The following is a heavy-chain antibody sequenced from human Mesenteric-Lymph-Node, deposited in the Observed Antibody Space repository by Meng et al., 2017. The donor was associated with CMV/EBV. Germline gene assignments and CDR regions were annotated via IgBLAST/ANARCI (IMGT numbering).Heavy chain of an antibody. CDR1: GFTFSSYA. Sequence: GESLKISCAASGFTFSSYAMSWVRQAPGKGLEWVSAISGSGGSTYYADSVKGRFTISRDNSKNTLYLQMNSLRAEDTAVYFCASYDYSNYNYFDYWGQGTLVTVSS. D-gene: IGHD4-11*01. CDR3: ASYDYSNYNYFDY. V-gene: IGHV3-23*01. CDR2: ISGSGGST. J-gene: IGHJ4*02.